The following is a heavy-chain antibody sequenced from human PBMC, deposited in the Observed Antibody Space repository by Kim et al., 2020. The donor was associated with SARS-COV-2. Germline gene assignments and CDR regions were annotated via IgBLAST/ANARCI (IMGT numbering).Heavy chain of an antibody. V-gene: IGHV5-51*01. J-gene: IGHJ4*02. CDR3: AGGLSYGDAKGYYFDY. CDR2: IYPGDSDT. D-gene: IGHD4-17*01. Sequence: GESLKISCKGSGYSFTSYWIGWVRQMPGKGLEWMGIIYPGDSDTRYSPSFQGQVTISADKSISTAYLQWSSLKASDTAMYYCAGGLSYGDAKGYYFDYWGQGTLVTVSS. CDR1: GYSFTSYW.